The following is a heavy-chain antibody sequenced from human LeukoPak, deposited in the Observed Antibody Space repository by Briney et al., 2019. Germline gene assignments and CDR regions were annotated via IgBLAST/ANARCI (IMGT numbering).Heavy chain of an antibody. CDR2: IKQDGSEK. CDR1: GFTFTIYW. V-gene: IGHV3-7*01. Sequence: PGGSLRLSWAASGFTFTIYWMSWVRQAPGEGLEWVANIKQDGSEKYYVDSVKGRFTISRDNSKNTLYLQMGSLRAEDMAVYYCARGRSFDWLLFDYWGQGTLVTVSS. J-gene: IGHJ4*02. D-gene: IGHD3-9*01. CDR3: ARGRSFDWLLFDY.